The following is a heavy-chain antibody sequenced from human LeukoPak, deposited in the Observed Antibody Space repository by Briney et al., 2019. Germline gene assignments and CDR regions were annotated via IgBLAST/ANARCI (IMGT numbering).Heavy chain of an antibody. Sequence: GGSLRLSCAASGFTFSIYSMNWVRQAPGKGLEWVSYISSSSSTIYYADSVKGRFTISRDNAKNSLYLQMNSLRAEDTDEYYCARDCSGGSCYWYYMDVWGKGTTVTVSS. CDR1: GFTFSIYS. CDR3: ARDCSGGSCYWYYMDV. J-gene: IGHJ6*03. V-gene: IGHV3-48*01. CDR2: ISSSSSTI. D-gene: IGHD2-15*01.